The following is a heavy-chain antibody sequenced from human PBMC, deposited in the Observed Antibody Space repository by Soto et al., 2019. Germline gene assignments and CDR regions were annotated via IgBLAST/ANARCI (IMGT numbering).Heavy chain of an antibody. V-gene: IGHV4-31*03. CDR3: ARATDTAMDPNWFDP. D-gene: IGHD5-18*01. Sequence: SETLSLTCTVSGGSISSGGYYWSWIRQHPGKGLEWIGYIYYSGSTHYNPSLKGRVTISVDTSKNQFSLKLSSVTAADTAVYYCARATDTAMDPNWFDPWGQGTLVTVSS. J-gene: IGHJ5*02. CDR2: IYYSGST. CDR1: GGSISSGGYY.